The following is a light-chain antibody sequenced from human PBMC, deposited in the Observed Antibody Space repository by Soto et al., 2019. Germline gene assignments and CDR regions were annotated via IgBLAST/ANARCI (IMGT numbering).Light chain of an antibody. V-gene: IGKV2-28*01. CDR1: QSLLDSHGYNY. CDR2: LAS. J-gene: IGKJ5*01. Sequence: DIVMTQSPLSLPVTPGEPASISCRSRQSLLDSHGYNYLNWYLQRPGQSPQLLIYLASNRASGVPAGFTGSGSGTEFTIKITRVVAEVVGVYDCMHSLRTHLFGQGTRLEIK. CDR3: MHSLRTHL.